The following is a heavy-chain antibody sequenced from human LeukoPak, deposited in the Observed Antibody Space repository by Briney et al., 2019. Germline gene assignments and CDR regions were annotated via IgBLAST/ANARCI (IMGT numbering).Heavy chain of an antibody. J-gene: IGHJ6*02. CDR1: GFTFSDYY. CDR3: AKTGDPYYYGMDV. Sequence: GGSLRLSCAASGFTFSDYYMSWIRQAPGKGLEWVSYISSSGTTIYYADSVKGRFTISRDNAKNSLYLQMNSLRAEDTAVYYCAKTGDPYYYGMDVWGQGTTVTVSS. V-gene: IGHV3-11*01. CDR2: ISSSGTTI. D-gene: IGHD4-17*01.